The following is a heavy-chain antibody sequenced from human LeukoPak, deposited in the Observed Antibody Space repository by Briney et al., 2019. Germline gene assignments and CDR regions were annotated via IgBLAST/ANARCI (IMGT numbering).Heavy chain of an antibody. CDR2: IDPDGSEK. CDR3: ARIYYFGDNNWRYFDN. V-gene: IGHV3-7*01. CDR1: GFTFNSYW. Sequence: GGSLRLSCAASGFTFNSYWMSWVRQAPGKGLGWVANIDPDGSEKQYGDSVKGRFTTSRDNAKNSLYLQMNSLRAEDTAIYYCARIYYFGDNNWRYFDNWGQGTLVTVSS. D-gene: IGHD3-10*01. J-gene: IGHJ4*02.